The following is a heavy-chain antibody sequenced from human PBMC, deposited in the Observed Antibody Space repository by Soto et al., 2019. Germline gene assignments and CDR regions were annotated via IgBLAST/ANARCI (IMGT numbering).Heavy chain of an antibody. V-gene: IGHV4-34*01. Sequence: PSETLSLTCAVSGGSFSGYYWSWIRQPPGKGLEWIGEINHSGSTNYNPSLKSRVTISVDTSKNQFSLKLSSVTAADTAVYYCARSGIFGVVKYYYYMDVWGKGTTVTVSS. CDR3: ARSGIFGVVKYYYYMDV. CDR2: INHSGST. D-gene: IGHD3-3*01. CDR1: GGSFSGYY. J-gene: IGHJ6*03.